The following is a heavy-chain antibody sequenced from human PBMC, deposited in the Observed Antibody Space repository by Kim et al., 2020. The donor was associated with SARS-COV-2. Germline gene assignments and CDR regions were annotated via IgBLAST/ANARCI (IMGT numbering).Heavy chain of an antibody. Sequence: SVKVSCKASGFTFTSSAVQWVRQARGQRLEWIGWIVVGSGNTNYAQKFQERVTITRDMSTSTAYMELSSLRSEDTAVHYCSAGCAWFGELSHKYYYGMDVWAKGTTVTVSS. V-gene: IGHV1-58*01. CDR2: IVVGSGNT. CDR3: SAGCAWFGELSHKYYYGMDV. CDR1: GFTFTSSA. J-gene: IGHJ6*04. D-gene: IGHD3-10*01.